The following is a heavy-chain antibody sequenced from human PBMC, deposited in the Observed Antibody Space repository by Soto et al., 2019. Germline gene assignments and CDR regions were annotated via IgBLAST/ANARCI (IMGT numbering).Heavy chain of an antibody. CDR3: AKCGYGDYFDY. CDR1: GFTFSSYG. CDR2: ISYDGSDK. J-gene: IGHJ4*02. V-gene: IGHV3-30*18. Sequence: GGSLRLSCAASGFTFSSYGMHWVRQAPGKGLEWVAVISYDGSDKYYADSVKGRFTISRDNSKNTLYLQMNSLRAEDTAVYYCAKCGYGDYFDYWGQGTLVTVSS. D-gene: IGHD4-17*01.